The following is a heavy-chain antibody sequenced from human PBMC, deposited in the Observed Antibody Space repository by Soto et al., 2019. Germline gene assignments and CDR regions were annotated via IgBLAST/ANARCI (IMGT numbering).Heavy chain of an antibody. D-gene: IGHD3-10*01. V-gene: IGHV4-4*02. Sequence: QVQLQESGPGLVKPSGTLSLTCTVSNASISSRKWWTWVRQTPGKGLEWIGEIYHSGSINHNPSRKSRVTRSVDKSNNQFSLKMTSVTAADTAVYYCASKFGELLADAFDIWGQGTVVTVSS. CDR1: NASISSRKW. CDR2: IYHSGSI. CDR3: ASKFGELLADAFDI. J-gene: IGHJ3*02.